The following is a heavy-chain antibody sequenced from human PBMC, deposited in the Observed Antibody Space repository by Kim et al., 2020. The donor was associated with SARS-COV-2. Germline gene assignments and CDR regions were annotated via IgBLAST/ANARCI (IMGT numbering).Heavy chain of an antibody. CDR2: ESPRNGHT. V-gene: IGHV1-8*01. J-gene: IGHJ4*02. CDR1: GYTFTGHD. CDR3: TRGLGPYATNYFDS. D-gene: IGHD1-26*01. Sequence: ASVKVSCKASGYTFTGHDINWIRQATGQGLEWMGWESPRNGHTGYAQKFQRRVTLTSDTSINTAYMELSNLRSDDTAVYYCTRGLGPYATNYFDSWGQGTLVTVSS.